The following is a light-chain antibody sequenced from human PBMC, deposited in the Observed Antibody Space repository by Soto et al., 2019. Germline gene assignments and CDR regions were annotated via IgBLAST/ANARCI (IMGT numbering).Light chain of an antibody. CDR1: QGIGDY. J-gene: IGKJ4*01. CDR2: AAS. Sequence: DIQMTQSPSSLSASLGDRVTITCRASQGIGDYLACFQQKPGKVPKLLIYAASTLQSGVPSPFSGSGSGTDFTLTTISLKPQDCATYDCQQYKSAPLTFGRGTPVDVK. V-gene: IGKV1-27*01. CDR3: QQYKSAPLT.